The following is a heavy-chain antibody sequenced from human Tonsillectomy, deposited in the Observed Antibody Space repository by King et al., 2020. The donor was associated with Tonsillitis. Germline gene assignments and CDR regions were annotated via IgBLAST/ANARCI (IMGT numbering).Heavy chain of an antibody. CDR2: IDWDDEK. CDR3: ARATDLAWFDP. J-gene: IGHJ5*02. D-gene: IGHD3-3*02. V-gene: IGHV2-70*04. CDR1: GFSLSTTGMR. Sequence: FTLKESGPALVKPTQTLTLTCTFSGFSLSTTGMRVSWIRQTPGKALEWLARIDWDDEKFYSTYLKTRLTISKDTSRNQVVLTMTNMDPVDTATYFCARATDLAWFDPWGQGTLVIVSS.